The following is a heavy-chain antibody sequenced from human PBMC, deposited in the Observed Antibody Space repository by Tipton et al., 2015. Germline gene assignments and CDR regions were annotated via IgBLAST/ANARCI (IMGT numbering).Heavy chain of an antibody. Sequence: TLSLTCSVSGGSISSYYWSWIRQPPGKGLEWIGYIYYSGSTNYNPSLKSRVTISVVTSKTQFSLKMSSVTASDTAVYYCARARGRHGGLFDSWGQGSLVSVSS. CDR3: ARARGRHGGLFDS. CDR1: GGSISSYY. V-gene: IGHV4-59*01. D-gene: IGHD4-23*01. CDR2: IYYSGST. J-gene: IGHJ4*02.